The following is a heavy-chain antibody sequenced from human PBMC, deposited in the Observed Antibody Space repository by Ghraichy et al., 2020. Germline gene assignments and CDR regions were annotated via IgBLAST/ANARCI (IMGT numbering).Heavy chain of an antibody. Sequence: ASVKVSCRASGYTFSSYSITWVRQAPGQGLEWMGWISGHNGNTNYAQNLQGRVTMTTDTSTTTAYMELRSLRSDDTAVYYCARGDVGFFDYWGQGTLVTVSS. CDR1: GYTFSSYS. D-gene: IGHD1-26*01. J-gene: IGHJ4*02. CDR3: ARGDVGFFDY. V-gene: IGHV1-18*01. CDR2: ISGHNGNT.